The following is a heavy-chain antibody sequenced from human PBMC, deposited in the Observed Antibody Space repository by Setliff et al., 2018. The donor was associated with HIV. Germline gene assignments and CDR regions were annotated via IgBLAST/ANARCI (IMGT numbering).Heavy chain of an antibody. CDR1: GGSISSSSYY. CDR3: AISYYYGSGIPGYYFDY. V-gene: IGHV4-39*01. J-gene: IGHJ4*02. D-gene: IGHD3-10*01. Sequence: PSETLSLTCNASGGSISSSSYYWGWIRQPPGKGLEWIGSIYYSGSTYYNPPLKSRVTISVDTSKNQFSLKLSSVTAADTAVYYCAISYYYGSGIPGYYFDYWGQGTLVTVSS. CDR2: IYYSGST.